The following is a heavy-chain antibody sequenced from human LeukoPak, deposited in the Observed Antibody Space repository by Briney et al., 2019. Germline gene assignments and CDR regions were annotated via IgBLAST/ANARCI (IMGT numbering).Heavy chain of an antibody. Sequence: SETLSLTCTVSGGSISSYYWRWIRQPPGKGLEWIAYISDTGTANYNPSLKSRVTISVDSSKNQFSLKVRSVTAADTAVYYCARGARLRLFDYWGQGTLLTVSS. CDR1: GGSISSYY. CDR3: ARGARLRLFDY. V-gene: IGHV4-59*01. CDR2: ISDTGTA. J-gene: IGHJ4*02. D-gene: IGHD5-12*01.